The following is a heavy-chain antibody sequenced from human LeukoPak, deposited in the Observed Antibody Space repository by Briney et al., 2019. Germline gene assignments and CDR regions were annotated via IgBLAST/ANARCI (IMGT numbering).Heavy chain of an antibody. D-gene: IGHD1-26*01. CDR3: ARDRSGSYWSPNWFDP. J-gene: IGHJ5*02. CDR1: GDSVSSNSAA. Sequence: SQTLSLTCAISGDSVSSNSAAWHWIRQSPSRGLEWLGRTYYKSKWYNDYAVSVKSRITINPDTSKNQFSLQLNSVTPEDTAVYYCARDRSGSYWSPNWFDPWGQGTLVTVSS. CDR2: TYYKSKWYN. V-gene: IGHV6-1*01.